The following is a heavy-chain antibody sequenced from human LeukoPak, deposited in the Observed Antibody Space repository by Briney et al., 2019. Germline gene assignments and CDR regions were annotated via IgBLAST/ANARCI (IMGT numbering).Heavy chain of an antibody. Sequence: PGGSLRLSCEASGFTLSSYGFNWARQAPGKGLEWVSYISSSGTTIQYADSVEGRFTISRDNAKNSLYLQMNSLRAEDTAVYYCARARAVAAPWVSWGQGTLVTVSS. CDR1: GFTLSSYG. CDR3: ARARAVAAPWVS. CDR2: ISSSGTTI. J-gene: IGHJ5*02. V-gene: IGHV3-48*04. D-gene: IGHD6-19*01.